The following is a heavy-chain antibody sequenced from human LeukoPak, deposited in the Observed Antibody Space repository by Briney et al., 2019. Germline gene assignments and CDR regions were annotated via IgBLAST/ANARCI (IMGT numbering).Heavy chain of an antibody. CDR1: GFTFSSYW. J-gene: IGHJ4*02. D-gene: IGHD1-26*01. Sequence: GGSLRLSCAASGFTFSSYWMHWVRQAPGKGLVWVSRINSDGSSTSYADSVKGRFTISRDNAKNTLYLQMNSLRAVDTAVYYCASRALSGTYYVYYFDYWGQGNLVTVAS. CDR2: INSDGSST. CDR3: ASRALSGTYYVYYFDY. V-gene: IGHV3-74*01.